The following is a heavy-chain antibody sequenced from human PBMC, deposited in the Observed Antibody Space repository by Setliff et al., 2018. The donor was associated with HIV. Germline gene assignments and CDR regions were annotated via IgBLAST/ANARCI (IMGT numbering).Heavy chain of an antibody. CDR3: AGGPYYYDSSGYYSTLGYYYYYMDV. D-gene: IGHD3-22*01. Sequence: TSETLSLTCTVSGGSISSYYWSWIRQLPGEGLEWIGYIFYSGSTNYNPSLKSRVTTSVDTSKNQFSLRLSSVTAAYMAVYYCAGGPYYYDSSGYYSTLGYYYYYMDVWGKGTTVTVSS. CDR2: IFYSGST. CDR1: GGSISSYY. V-gene: IGHV4-59*12. J-gene: IGHJ6*03.